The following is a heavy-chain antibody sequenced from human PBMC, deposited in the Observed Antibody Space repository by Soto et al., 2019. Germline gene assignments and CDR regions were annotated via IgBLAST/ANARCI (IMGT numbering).Heavy chain of an antibody. D-gene: IGHD2-21*02. Sequence: GGSLRLSCNASGFTVSSSYMSWVRQAPGMGLGWVAVIESGGTAHYADSVKGRFTVSRDNPNNIIYLQLHTLRAEDTAVYYCAKDLGPLKLLNYVFYGLDVWGQGTTVTVSS. J-gene: IGHJ6*02. CDR2: IESGGTA. CDR3: AKDLGPLKLLNYVFYGLDV. CDR1: GFTVSSSY. V-gene: IGHV3-53*01.